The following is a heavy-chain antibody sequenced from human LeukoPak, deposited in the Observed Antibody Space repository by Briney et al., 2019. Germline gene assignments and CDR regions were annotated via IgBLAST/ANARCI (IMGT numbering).Heavy chain of an antibody. CDR3: ARGGRIVVVPATIGGWFDP. CDR1: GGSFSGYY. Sequence: SETLSLTCAVYGGSFSGYYWIWIRQPPGKGLEWIGEINHSGSTNYNPSLKSRVTISVDTSKNQFSLKLSSVTAADTAVYYCARGGRIVVVPATIGGWFDPWGQGTLVTVSS. CDR2: INHSGST. J-gene: IGHJ5*02. V-gene: IGHV4-34*01. D-gene: IGHD2-2*02.